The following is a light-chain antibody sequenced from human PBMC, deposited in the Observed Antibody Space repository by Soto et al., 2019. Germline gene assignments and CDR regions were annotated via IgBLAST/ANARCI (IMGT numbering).Light chain of an antibody. CDR1: QSVGRDY. CDR2: GAS. J-gene: IGKJ5*01. Sequence: EFVLTQSPDTLSVSPGDRATLSCRASQSVGRDYLAWYQQKPGQAPRLLIHGASNRATGIPDRFSGSGSGTDFILSISRLEPEDFAVYYCQQYAKSPITFGQGTRLEMK. V-gene: IGKV3-20*01. CDR3: QQYAKSPIT.